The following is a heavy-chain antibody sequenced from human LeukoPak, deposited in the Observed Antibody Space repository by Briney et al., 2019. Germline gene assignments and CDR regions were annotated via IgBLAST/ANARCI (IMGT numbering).Heavy chain of an antibody. V-gene: IGHV5-51*01. J-gene: IGHJ4*02. CDR1: GNSFTSYW. Sequence: NTGESLKISCKGSGNSFTSYWIGWVRQMPGKGLEWMGIIYPGDSDTRYSPSFRGQVTISADKSISTASLQWSSLKASDTAMYYCARLTGMSVAPDYWGQGTQVTVSS. CDR3: ARLTGMSVAPDY. CDR2: IYPGDSDT. D-gene: IGHD6-19*01.